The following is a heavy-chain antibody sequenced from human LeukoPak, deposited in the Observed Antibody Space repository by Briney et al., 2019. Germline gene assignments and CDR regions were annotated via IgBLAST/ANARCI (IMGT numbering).Heavy chain of an antibody. J-gene: IGHJ4*02. CDR1: GFTFDDYG. Sequence: GGSLRLSCAASGFTFDDYGMSWVRQAPGKGLEWVSGISWNSGSIGYADSVKGRFTISRDNAKNSLYLQMNSLRAEDMALYYCAKEEVTGALDYWGQGTLVTVSS. CDR3: AKEEVTGALDY. D-gene: IGHD4-23*01. V-gene: IGHV3-9*03. CDR2: ISWNSGSI.